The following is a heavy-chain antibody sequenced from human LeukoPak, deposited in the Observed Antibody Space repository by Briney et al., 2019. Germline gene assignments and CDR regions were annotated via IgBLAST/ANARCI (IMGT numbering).Heavy chain of an antibody. CDR3: AKGGPGYSSSWYYFDY. CDR2: ISWNSGSI. J-gene: IGHJ4*02. D-gene: IGHD6-13*01. V-gene: IGHV3-9*01. CDR1: GFTFDDYA. Sequence: GGSLRLSCAASGFTFDDYAMHWVRQAPGKGLEWVSGISWNSGSIGYADSVKGRFTISRDNAKNSLYLQMNSLRAEDTALYYCAKGGPGYSSSWYYFDYWGQGTLVTVSS.